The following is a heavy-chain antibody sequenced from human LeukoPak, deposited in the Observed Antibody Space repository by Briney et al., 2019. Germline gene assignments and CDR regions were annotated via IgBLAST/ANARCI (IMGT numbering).Heavy chain of an antibody. V-gene: IGHV4-34*01. CDR2: IYHSGST. D-gene: IGHD5-18*01. J-gene: IGHJ2*01. Sequence: SETLSLTCAVYGGSFSGYYWGWIRQPPGKGLEWIGEIYHSGSTNYNPSLKSRVTISVDTSKNQFSLKLTSVTAADTAVYYFARGANALDRGDNRARYWYFDLWGQGTLVTVSS. CDR3: ARGANALDRGDNRARYWYFDL. CDR1: GGSFSGYY.